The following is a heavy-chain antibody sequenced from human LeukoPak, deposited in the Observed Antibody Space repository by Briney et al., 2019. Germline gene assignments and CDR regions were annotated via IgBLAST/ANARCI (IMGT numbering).Heavy chain of an antibody. CDR1: GGSISSGDYY. J-gene: IGHJ4*02. CDR2: IYHSGST. D-gene: IGHD2-21*02. V-gene: IGHV4-30-4*01. Sequence: SETLSLTCTVSGGSISSGDYYWSWIRQPPGKGLEWIGYIYHSGSTYYNPSLKSRVTISVDMSKNQFSLKLSSVTAADTAVYYCARFVVVTATTFDYWGQGTLVTVSS. CDR3: ARFVVVTATTFDY.